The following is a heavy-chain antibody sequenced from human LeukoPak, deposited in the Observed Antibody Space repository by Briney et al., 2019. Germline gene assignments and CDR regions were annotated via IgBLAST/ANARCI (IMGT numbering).Heavy chain of an antibody. V-gene: IGHV3-48*01. J-gene: IGHJ5*02. CDR1: GFTFSSYS. Sequence: GGSLRLSCAASGFTFSSYSMNWVRQAPGKELEWVSYISSSSSTIYYADSVKGRFTISRDNAKNSLYLQMNSLRAEDTAVYYCARDHYDSSGYYALFHPWRQGTLVTVSS. D-gene: IGHD3-22*01. CDR2: ISSSSSTI. CDR3: ARDHYDSSGYYALFHP.